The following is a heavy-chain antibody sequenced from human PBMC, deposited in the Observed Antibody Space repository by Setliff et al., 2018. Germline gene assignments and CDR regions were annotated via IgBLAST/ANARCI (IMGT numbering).Heavy chain of an antibody. Sequence: ASVKVSCKTSGGTFKNHAISWVRQAPGQGLEWMGWITPNSGGTNYAQKFKGRVTMTRDTSITTVHMELRRLTSDDTAIYYCARVGVPSGYWYYLDYWGQGTQVTVSS. CDR2: ITPNSGGT. CDR3: ARVGVPSGYWYYLDY. J-gene: IGHJ4*02. CDR1: GGTFKNHA. D-gene: IGHD3-22*01. V-gene: IGHV1-2*02.